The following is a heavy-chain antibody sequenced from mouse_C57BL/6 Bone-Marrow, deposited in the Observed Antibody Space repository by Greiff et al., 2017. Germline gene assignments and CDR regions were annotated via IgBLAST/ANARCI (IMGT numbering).Heavy chain of an antibody. CDR3: ARSLIKDYAMDY. CDR1: GYTFTDYY. J-gene: IGHJ4*01. Sequence: EVQLQQPGPELVKPGASVKISCKASGYTFTDYYMNWVKQSHGKSLEWIGDINPNNGGTSYNQKFKGKATLTVDKSSSTAYMELRSLTSEDSAVYYCARSLIKDYAMDYWGQGTSVTVSS. V-gene: IGHV1-26*01. CDR2: INPNNGGT. D-gene: IGHD1-1*01.